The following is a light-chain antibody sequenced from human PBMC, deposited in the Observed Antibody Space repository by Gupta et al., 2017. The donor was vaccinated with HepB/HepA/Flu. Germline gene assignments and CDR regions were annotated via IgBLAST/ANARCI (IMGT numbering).Light chain of an antibody. CDR3: RQDDNYPLT. CDR2: DAS. CDR1: QGIRND. V-gene: IGKV1-6*01. Sequence: AVQMTQSPSSLSASVGDRVTITCRASQGIRNDLGWYQQKPGKAPRLLIYDASTLHSGVPSRFSGTGSGTDFTLTISSLQPEDFATYYCRQDDNYPLTFGGGTKVEIK. J-gene: IGKJ4*01.